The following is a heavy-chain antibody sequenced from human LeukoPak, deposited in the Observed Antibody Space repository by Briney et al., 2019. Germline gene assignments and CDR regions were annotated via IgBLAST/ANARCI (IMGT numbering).Heavy chain of an antibody. CDR3: ARKSGWYDY. Sequence: GGSLRLSCAASGFTFSDHYIDWVRQAPGKGLEWVSAISGSGASSYYADSVKGRFTISRDNSKNTLYLQMNSLRVEDTAVYYCARKSGWYDYWGQGTLVTVSS. V-gene: IGHV3-23*01. CDR2: ISGSGASS. D-gene: IGHD6-19*01. CDR1: GFTFSDHY. J-gene: IGHJ4*02.